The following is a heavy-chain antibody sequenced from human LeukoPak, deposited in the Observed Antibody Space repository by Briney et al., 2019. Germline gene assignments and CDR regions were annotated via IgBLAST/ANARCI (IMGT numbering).Heavy chain of an antibody. J-gene: IGHJ4*02. CDR1: GFTLSSYG. V-gene: IGHV3-30*18. D-gene: IGHD5-12*01. CDR2: ISYYGSHK. CDR3: AKEGRSDSGYPYCAY. Sequence: PGGSLSLSCAVSGFTLSSYGMHCVRRAPGQGLEGVTIISYYGSHKFYSDSVKGRFTISRDNSKYMLYVEMNSLRPEDTAVYYCAKEGRSDSGYPYCAYWGQGTLWTVSS.